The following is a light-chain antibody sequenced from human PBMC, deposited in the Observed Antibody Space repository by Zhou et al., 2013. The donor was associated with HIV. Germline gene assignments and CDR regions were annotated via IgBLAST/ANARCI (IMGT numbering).Light chain of an antibody. CDR1: QSVSSN. J-gene: IGKJ4*01. Sequence: EVLMTQSPVTLSVSPGARATLSCRASQSVSSNLAWYQQKPGQAPRLLIYGASTRATGIPARFSGSGSGTEFTLTISSLQSEDFAVYYCQQYNNWPIFGGGTKVEIK. CDR2: GAS. CDR3: QQYNNWPI. V-gene: IGKV3-15*01.